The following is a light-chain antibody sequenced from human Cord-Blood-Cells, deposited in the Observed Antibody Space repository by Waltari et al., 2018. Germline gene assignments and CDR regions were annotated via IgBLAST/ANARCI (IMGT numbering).Light chain of an antibody. CDR3: SSYTSSSTRV. V-gene: IGLV2-14*03. CDR2: DVR. J-gene: IGLJ3*02. CDR1: SSDVGGYNY. Sequence: QSALTQPASVSGSPGQSIPISCIGPSSDVGGYNYVSWYQQHPGKAPKRMIYDVRNRPSGVSNRFSGSKSGNTASLTISGLQAEDEADYYCSSYTSSSTRVFGGGTKLTVL.